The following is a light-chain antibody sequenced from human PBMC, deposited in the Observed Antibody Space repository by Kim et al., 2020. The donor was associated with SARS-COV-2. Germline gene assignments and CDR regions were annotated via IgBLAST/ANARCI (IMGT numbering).Light chain of an antibody. J-gene: IGLJ1*01. Sequence: SYELTQPPSVSVSPGQTASITCSGDKLGDKYACWYQQKPGQSPVLVIYQDSKRPSGIPERFSGSNSGNTATLTISGTQAMDEADYYCQAWDSSPSFGTGT. CDR3: QAWDSSPS. V-gene: IGLV3-1*01. CDR2: QDS. CDR1: KLGDKY.